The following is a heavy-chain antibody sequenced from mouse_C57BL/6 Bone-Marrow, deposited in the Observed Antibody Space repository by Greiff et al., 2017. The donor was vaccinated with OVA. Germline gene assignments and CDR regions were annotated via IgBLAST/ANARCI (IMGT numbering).Heavy chain of an antibody. CDR1: GYTFTSYD. CDR2: IYPRDGST. CDR3: ARGDGNDVFAY. D-gene: IGHD2-12*01. V-gene: IGHV1-85*01. Sequence: VQLQQSGPELVKPGASVKLSCKASGYTFTSYDINWVKQRPGQGLEWIGWIYPRDGSTKYNEKFKGKATLTVDTSSSTAYMELHSLTSEDSAVYFCARGDGNDVFAYWGQGTLVTVSA. J-gene: IGHJ3*01.